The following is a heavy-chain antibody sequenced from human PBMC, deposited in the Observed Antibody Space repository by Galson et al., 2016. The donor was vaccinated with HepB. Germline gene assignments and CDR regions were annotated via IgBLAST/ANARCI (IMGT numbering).Heavy chain of an antibody. CDR2: INSISITM. V-gene: IGHV3-48*02. J-gene: IGHJ2*01. Sequence: SLRLSCAASGFTFSNYNMNWVRQAPGKGLDWVAYINSISITMYYTDSVTGRFTISRDKSRNSLYLHMNILRDEDTAVYSWARGLRYFDLWGRGTLVTVSS. CDR1: GFTFSNYN. CDR3: ARGLRYFDL.